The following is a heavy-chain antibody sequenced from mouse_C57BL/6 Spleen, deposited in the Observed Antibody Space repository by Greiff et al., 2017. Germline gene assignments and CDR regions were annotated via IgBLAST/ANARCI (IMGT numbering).Heavy chain of an antibody. V-gene: IGHV1-80*01. Sequence: QVHVKQSGAELVKPGASVKISCKASGYAFTSYWMNWVKQRPGQGLEWIGQIYPGDGDTNYNGKFKGKATLTADKSSSTAYMQLSSLTSEDSAVYFCARGILRWAMDYWGQGTSVTVSS. CDR2: IYPGDGDT. CDR1: GYAFTSYW. CDR3: ARGILRWAMDY. J-gene: IGHJ4*01. D-gene: IGHD1-1*01.